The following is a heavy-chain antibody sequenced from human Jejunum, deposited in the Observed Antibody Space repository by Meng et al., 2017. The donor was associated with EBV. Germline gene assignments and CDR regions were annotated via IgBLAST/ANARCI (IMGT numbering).Heavy chain of an antibody. V-gene: IGHV1-69-2*01. D-gene: IGHD3-22*01. CDR1: GHVFTDYY. CDR3: ATVNFYDTPSF. Sequence: VQLVQSVAEVKKPGATVKVSCKVSGHVFTDYYIHWVQQAPGKGLEWMGLVDPEDGEVKYAEKFQGRVTITADTSTDTAYLELSSLRSEDTAMYYCATVNFYDTPSFCGQGTLVTVSS. J-gene: IGHJ4*02. CDR2: VDPEDGEV.